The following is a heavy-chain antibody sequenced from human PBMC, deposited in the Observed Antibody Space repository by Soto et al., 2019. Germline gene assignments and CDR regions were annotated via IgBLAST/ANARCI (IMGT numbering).Heavy chain of an antibody. J-gene: IGHJ6*02. CDR1: GFTVSSNY. Sequence: GGSLRLSCAASGFTVSSNYMSWVRQAPGKGLEWVSVIYGGGTTYYADSVRGRSTISRDHSKNTVYLQMSSLRAEDTAMYYCARDMAGYYGSEYPLGPWDVWGQGTTVTVSS. V-gene: IGHV3-53*01. CDR2: IYGGGTT. D-gene: IGHD3-10*01. CDR3: ARDMAGYYGSEYPLGPWDV.